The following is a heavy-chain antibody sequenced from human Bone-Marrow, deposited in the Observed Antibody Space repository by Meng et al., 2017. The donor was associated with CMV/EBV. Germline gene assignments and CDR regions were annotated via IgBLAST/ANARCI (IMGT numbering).Heavy chain of an antibody. CDR1: GFTVSSNY. CDR2: IYSGGST. J-gene: IGHJ4*02. V-gene: IGHV3-53*01. CDR3: AKDSRWLGRSSTSCYDY. Sequence: GESLKISCAASGFTVSSNYMSWVRQAPGKGLEWVSVIYSGGSTYYADSVKGRFTISRDNSKNTLYLQMNSLRAEDTAVYYCAKDSRWLGRSSTSCYDYWGQGTLVTVSS. D-gene: IGHD2-2*01.